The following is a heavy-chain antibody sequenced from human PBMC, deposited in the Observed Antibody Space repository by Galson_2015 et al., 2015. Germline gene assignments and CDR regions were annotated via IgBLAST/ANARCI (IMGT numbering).Heavy chain of an antibody. CDR1: GFTFSDYY. D-gene: IGHD2/OR15-2a*01. J-gene: IGHJ4*02. Sequence: SLRLSCAASGFTFSDYYMSWIRQAPGKGLEWISYISSSSNSIRYADSVKGRFTISRDNAKTSLYLQMNSLRADDTAVYYCARGNRGWFSDYWGQGTLVTVSS. CDR3: ARGNRGWFSDY. V-gene: IGHV3-11*06. CDR2: ISSSSNSI.